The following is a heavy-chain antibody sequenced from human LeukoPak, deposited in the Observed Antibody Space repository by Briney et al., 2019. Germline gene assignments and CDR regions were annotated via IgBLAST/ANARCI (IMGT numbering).Heavy chain of an antibody. Sequence: GGSLRLSCAASGFTFSSYWMHRVRQAPGKGLVWVSRINSDGSSTYYADSVKGRFTISRDNSKNTLYLQMNSLRAEDTAVYYCASAIAYSSGHTGWFDPWGQGTLVTVSS. D-gene: IGHD6-19*01. J-gene: IGHJ5*02. CDR2: INSDGSST. CDR1: GFTFSSYW. CDR3: ASAIAYSSGHTGWFDP. V-gene: IGHV3-74*01.